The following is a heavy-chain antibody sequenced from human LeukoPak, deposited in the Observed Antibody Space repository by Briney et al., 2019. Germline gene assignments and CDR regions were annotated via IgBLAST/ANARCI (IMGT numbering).Heavy chain of an antibody. Sequence: GRSLRLSCAASGFTFSSYGMHWVRQAPGKGLEWVAVISYDGSNKYYADSVKGRFTISRDNSKNTLYLQMNSLRAEGTAVYYCAKQVATRGEFDYWGQGTLVTVSS. CDR1: GFTFSSYG. V-gene: IGHV3-30*18. D-gene: IGHD5-12*01. CDR3: AKQVATRGEFDY. J-gene: IGHJ4*02. CDR2: ISYDGSNK.